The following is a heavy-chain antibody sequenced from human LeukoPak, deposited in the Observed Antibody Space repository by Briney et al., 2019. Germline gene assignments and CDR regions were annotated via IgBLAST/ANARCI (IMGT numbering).Heavy chain of an antibody. J-gene: IGHJ4*02. CDR2: IYHSGST. CDR1: GYSISSGYY. V-gene: IGHV4-38-2*02. Sequence: SETLSLTCTVSGYSISSGYYWGWIRQPPGKGLEWIGSIYHSGSTYYNPSLKSRVTISVDTSKNQFSLKLSSVTAADTAVYYCARDMVYYDFWSGYYTERTFDYWGQGTLVTVSS. D-gene: IGHD3-3*01. CDR3: ARDMVYYDFWSGYYTERTFDY.